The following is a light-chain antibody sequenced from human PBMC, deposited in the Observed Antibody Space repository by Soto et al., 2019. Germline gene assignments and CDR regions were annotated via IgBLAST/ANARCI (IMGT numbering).Light chain of an antibody. V-gene: IGKV3-20*01. CDR2: GAS. CDR3: QQYGSSPAIT. J-gene: IGKJ4*01. Sequence: EIVLTQSPGTLSLSPGERATLSCRASQSVFSNYLAWYRQKPGQAPRLLIYGASTRASGIPDRFSGSGSGKDFTLNISRLEPEDFAVYYCQQYGSSPAITFGGGTKVEIK. CDR1: QSVFSNY.